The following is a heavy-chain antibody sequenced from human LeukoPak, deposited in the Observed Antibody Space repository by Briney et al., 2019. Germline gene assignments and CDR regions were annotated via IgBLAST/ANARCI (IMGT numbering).Heavy chain of an antibody. CDR1: GGTFSSYA. Sequence: SVKVSCKASGGTFSSYAISWVRQAPGQGLEWMRGIIPIFGTANYAQKFQGRVTITEDESTSTAYMELSSLRSEDTAVYYCARDRYSSSGYNWFDTWGQGTLVTVSS. CDR3: ARDRYSSSGYNWFDT. CDR2: IIPIFGTA. V-gene: IGHV1-69*01. J-gene: IGHJ5*02. D-gene: IGHD6-13*01.